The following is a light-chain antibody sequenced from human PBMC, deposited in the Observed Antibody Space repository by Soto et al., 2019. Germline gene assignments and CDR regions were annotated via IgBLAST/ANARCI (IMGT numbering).Light chain of an antibody. CDR3: QQYKKWPPLT. V-gene: IGKV3-15*01. Sequence: EIVMTQSPATLSVSPGETATLSCRASQSVAFHLAWYQQKPGQGPRLLIYGALTRATGIPARFSGSGSGTEFTLTISSLQSEDFAVYYCQQYKKWPPLTFGGGTKVEIK. J-gene: IGKJ4*01. CDR2: GAL. CDR1: QSVAFH.